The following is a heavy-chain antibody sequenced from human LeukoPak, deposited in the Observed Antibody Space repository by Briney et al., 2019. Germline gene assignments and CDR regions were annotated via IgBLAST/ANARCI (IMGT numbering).Heavy chain of an antibody. CDR3: AGCSFSSSCSR. CDR2: INPNSGGT. J-gene: IGHJ4*02. CDR1: GYTFTTYD. V-gene: IGHV1-2*02. D-gene: IGHD6-13*01. Sequence: APVKVSCKASGYTFTTYDMTWVRQATGQGLEWMGWINPNSGGTNYAQKFQGRVTMTRDTSISTAYMELSRPRSDDTAVYYCAGCSFSSSCSRWGQGTLVTVSS.